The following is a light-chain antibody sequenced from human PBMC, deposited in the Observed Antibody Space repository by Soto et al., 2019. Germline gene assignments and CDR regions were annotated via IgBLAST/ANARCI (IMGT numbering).Light chain of an antibody. V-gene: IGKV3-11*01. J-gene: IGKJ5*01. CDR3: QQRTNWPSST. Sequence: EVVLTQSPAPLSLSPGERATLSCRASQSVRTYLAWYQQKPGQTPRLLIHDASSRATGIPARFSGSGSGTDFTLTISSLEPEDSAVYYCQQRTNWPSSTFGQGTRLEI. CDR1: QSVRTY. CDR2: DAS.